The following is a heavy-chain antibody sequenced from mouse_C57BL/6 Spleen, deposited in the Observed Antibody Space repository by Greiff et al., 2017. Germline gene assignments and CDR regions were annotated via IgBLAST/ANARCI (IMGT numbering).Heavy chain of an antibody. D-gene: IGHD2-1*01. J-gene: IGHJ2*01. CDR3: ARGDYYGPLFDY. Sequence: EVHLVESGPGLVKPSQSLSLTCSVTGYSITSGYYWNWIRQFPGNKLEWMGYISYDGSNNYNPSLQNRISITRDTSKNQFFLTLNSVTTEDTATYYCARGDYYGPLFDYWGQGTTLTVSS. CDR1: GYSITSGYY. V-gene: IGHV3-6*01. CDR2: ISYDGSN.